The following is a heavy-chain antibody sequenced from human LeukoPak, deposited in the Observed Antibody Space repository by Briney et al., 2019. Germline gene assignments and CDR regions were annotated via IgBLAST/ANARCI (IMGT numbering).Heavy chain of an antibody. J-gene: IGHJ3*02. D-gene: IGHD6-19*01. CDR1: GYSFATWW. CDR3: TRAVAGLSNAFEI. V-gene: IGHV5-51*01. CDR2: IYPGDSDT. Sequence: GESLKISCKTYGYSFATWWIGWVRQMPGKGLDWMGIIYPGDSDTRYSPSFEGQVTISADKSLSTAYLPWNTLKASDSGIYYCTRAVAGLSNAFEIWGQGTMVTVSS.